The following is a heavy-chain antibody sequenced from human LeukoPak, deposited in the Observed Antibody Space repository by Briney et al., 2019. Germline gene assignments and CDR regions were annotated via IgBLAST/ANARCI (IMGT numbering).Heavy chain of an antibody. CDR3: ARGATGTYWDWFDP. D-gene: IGHD1-26*01. CDR1: GVTFSDHW. CDR2: INQDGSEK. J-gene: IGHJ5*02. V-gene: IGHV3-7*01. Sequence: VGSLRLSCAASGVTFSDHWMTWVRQTPGKGLEWVAHINQDGSEKHFVDSVEGRFTISRDNDNNSMSLQMNKLRVEDTAVYYCARGATGTYWDWFDPWGQGTLVTVCS.